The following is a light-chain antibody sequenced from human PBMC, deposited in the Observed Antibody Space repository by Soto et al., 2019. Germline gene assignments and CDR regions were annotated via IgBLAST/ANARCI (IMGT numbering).Light chain of an antibody. V-gene: IGKV1-5*01. J-gene: IGKJ1*01. CDR3: QQYGSSLFGA. CDR1: QIISNF. Sequence: DIQMTQSPSTLSASVGDRVTISCRTNQIISNFLAWYQQKPGKAPKLLIYDASSLEGGVPSRFSGSGFGTEFTLTISSLQPDDFAVYYCQQYGSSLFGAFGQGTKVDI. CDR2: DAS.